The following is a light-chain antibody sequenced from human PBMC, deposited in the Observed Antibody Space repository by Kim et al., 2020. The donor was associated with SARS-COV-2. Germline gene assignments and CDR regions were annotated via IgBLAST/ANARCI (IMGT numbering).Light chain of an antibody. CDR1: KLGHKY. Sequence: SYELTQPPSLSVSPGQTASITCSGDKLGHKYACWYQQKPGQSPVLVIYQDTKRPSGIPERFSGSNSGNTATLTISGTQAMDEADYYCQASDSSTDVVFGG. CDR2: QDT. J-gene: IGLJ2*01. CDR3: QASDSSTDVV. V-gene: IGLV3-1*01.